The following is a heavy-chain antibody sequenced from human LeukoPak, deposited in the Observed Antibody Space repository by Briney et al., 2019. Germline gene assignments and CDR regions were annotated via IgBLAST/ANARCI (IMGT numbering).Heavy chain of an antibody. V-gene: IGHV3-9*01. CDR3: ARDSRSSSWYGKFDY. J-gene: IGHJ4*02. D-gene: IGHD6-13*01. CDR1: GFTFDDYA. CDR2: ISWNSGSI. Sequence: GRSLRLSCAASGFTFDDYAMHWVRQAPGKGLEWVSGISWNSGSIGYADSVKGRFTISRDNAKNSLYLQMNSLRAEDTAVYYCARDSRSSSWYGKFDYWGQGTLVTVSS.